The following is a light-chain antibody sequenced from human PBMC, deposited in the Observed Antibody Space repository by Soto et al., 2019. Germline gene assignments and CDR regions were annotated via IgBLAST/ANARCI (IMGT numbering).Light chain of an antibody. J-gene: IGKJ4*01. CDR3: QQRSNWPSLT. Sequence: EIVLTQSPGTLSLSPGERATLSCRAIQSVSNNYLAWYQQKPGQAPRLLIYDASDRATGIPARFSGSGSGTDFTLTISSLEPEDFAVYYCQQRSNWPSLTFGGGTKVDIK. V-gene: IGKV3-11*01. CDR1: QSVSNNY. CDR2: DAS.